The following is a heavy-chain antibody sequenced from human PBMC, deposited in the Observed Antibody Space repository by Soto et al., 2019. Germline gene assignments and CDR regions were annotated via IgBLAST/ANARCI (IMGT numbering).Heavy chain of an antibody. J-gene: IGHJ6*02. CDR1: GGSISSGGYY. CDR2: IYYSGST. CDR3: ATSSLGYYYGMDV. V-gene: IGHV4-39*01. D-gene: IGHD2-2*01. Sequence: SETLSLSCTVSGGSISSGGYYWSWIRQHPGKGLEWIGYIYYSGSTYYTPSLESRLTISVDTSKNQFSLKLSSVTAADTAVYYSATSSLGYYYGMDVWGQGTTVTVSS.